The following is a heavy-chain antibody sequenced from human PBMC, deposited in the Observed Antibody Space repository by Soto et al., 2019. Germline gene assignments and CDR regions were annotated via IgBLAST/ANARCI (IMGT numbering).Heavy chain of an antibody. CDR1: GGSISSSSYY. CDR2: IYYSGST. D-gene: IGHD6-13*01. V-gene: IGHV4-39*01. J-gene: IGHJ6*02. CDR3: ASYSSSWYGHYYYGMDV. Sequence: PSETLSLTCTVSGGSISSSSYYWGWIRQPPGKGLEWIGSIYYSGSTYYNPSLKSRVTISVDTSKNQFSLKLSSVTAADTAVYYCASYSSSWYGHYYYGMDVWGQGATVTVSS.